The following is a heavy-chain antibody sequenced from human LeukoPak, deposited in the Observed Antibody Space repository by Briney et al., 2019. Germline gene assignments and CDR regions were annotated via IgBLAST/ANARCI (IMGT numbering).Heavy chain of an antibody. Sequence: ASVKLSCNASGYTFTSYDINWVRQATGQGLEWMGWMNPNSGNTGYAQKFQGRVTMTRNTSISTAYMELSSLRSGDTAVYYCARVNSSSWYALYYYYYMDVWGKGTTVTISS. V-gene: IGHV1-8*01. J-gene: IGHJ6*03. CDR3: ARVNSSSWYALYYYYYMDV. CDR2: MNPNSGNT. CDR1: GYTFTSYD. D-gene: IGHD6-13*01.